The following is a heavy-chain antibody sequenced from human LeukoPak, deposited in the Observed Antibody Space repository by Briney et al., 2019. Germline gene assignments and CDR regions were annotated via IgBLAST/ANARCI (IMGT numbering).Heavy chain of an antibody. D-gene: IGHD3-22*01. CDR2: ISYDGSNK. V-gene: IGHV3-30-3*01. J-gene: IGHJ6*02. Sequence: GGSLRLSCAASGFTFSNYAMHWVRQAPGKGLEWVAVISYDGSNKYYADSVKGRFTISRDNSKNTLYLQMNSLRAEDTAVYYCARLYSYYYDSSGHPTPWDYYYGMDVWGQGTTVTVSS. CDR3: ARLYSYYYDSSGHPTPWDYYYGMDV. CDR1: GFTFSNYA.